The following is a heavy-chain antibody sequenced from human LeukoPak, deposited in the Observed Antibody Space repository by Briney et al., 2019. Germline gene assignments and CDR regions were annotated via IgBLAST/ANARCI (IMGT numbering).Heavy chain of an antibody. D-gene: IGHD3-10*01. Sequence: GASVKVSCKASGYSFNDYQIHWARQAPGQGLEWMGWINPNNGGTNYAQKFQGRVTMTRDTSISTAYMELSRLRSDDTAVYYCARDYYGSGIYSTDCRGQGTLVTVSS. V-gene: IGHV1-2*02. CDR2: INPNNGGT. J-gene: IGHJ4*02. CDR1: GYSFNDYQ. CDR3: ARDYYGSGIYSTDC.